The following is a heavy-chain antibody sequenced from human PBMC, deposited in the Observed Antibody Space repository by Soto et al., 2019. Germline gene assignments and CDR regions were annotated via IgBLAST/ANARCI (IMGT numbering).Heavy chain of an antibody. V-gene: IGHV4-30-2*01. CDR2: IYHSGST. CDR3: ARGPILGR. CDR1: GGSISRGGYS. J-gene: IGHJ4*02. Sequence: PSETLSLTCAVSGGSISRGGYSWSWIRQPPGKGLEWIGYIYHSGSTYYNPSLKSRVTISVDRSKNQFSLKLSSVTAADTAVYYCARGPILGRWGQGTLVIVSS.